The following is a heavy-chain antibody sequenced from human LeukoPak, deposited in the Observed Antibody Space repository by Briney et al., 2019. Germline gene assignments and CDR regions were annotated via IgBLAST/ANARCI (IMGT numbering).Heavy chain of an antibody. J-gene: IGHJ4*02. D-gene: IGHD3-9*01. CDR3: ARDYDILTGYFDY. V-gene: IGHV1-2*02. CDR1: GYTFTGYY. Sequence: GASVKVSCKASGYTFTGYYMHWVRQAPGQGLEWMGWINPNSGGTNYAQKFQGRVTMTRDTSISTAYMELSSLRSDDTAVYYCARDYDILTGYFDYWGQGTLVTVSS. CDR2: INPNSGGT.